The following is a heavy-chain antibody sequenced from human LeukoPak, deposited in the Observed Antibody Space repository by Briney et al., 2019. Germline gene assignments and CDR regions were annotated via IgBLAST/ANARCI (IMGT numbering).Heavy chain of an antibody. CDR3: ARDPAYYYDSSGCDY. CDR1: GYTFTSYG. J-gene: IGHJ4*02. CDR2: ISAYNGNT. Sequence: GASVRLSCKASGYTFTSYGISWVRQAPGQGLEWMRWISAYNGNTNYAQKLQGRVTMTTDTSTSTAYMELRSLRSDDTAVYYCARDPAYYYDSSGCDYWGQGTLVTVSS. V-gene: IGHV1-18*01. D-gene: IGHD3-22*01.